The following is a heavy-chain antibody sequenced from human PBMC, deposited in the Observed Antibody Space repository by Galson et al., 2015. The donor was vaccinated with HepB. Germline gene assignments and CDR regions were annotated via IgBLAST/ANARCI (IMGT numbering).Heavy chain of an antibody. Sequence: SLRLSCAASGFTFSSHWMSWVRQAPGKGLEWVANIDQDGSKKYYVDSVKGRFTISRDNAKNSLYLQMNSLRVEDTTVYYCARGLTRYAGTYYDYWGQGTLVTVSS. V-gene: IGHV3-7*01. CDR1: GFTFSSHW. D-gene: IGHD6-13*01. J-gene: IGHJ4*02. CDR2: IDQDGSKK. CDR3: ARGLTRYAGTYYDY.